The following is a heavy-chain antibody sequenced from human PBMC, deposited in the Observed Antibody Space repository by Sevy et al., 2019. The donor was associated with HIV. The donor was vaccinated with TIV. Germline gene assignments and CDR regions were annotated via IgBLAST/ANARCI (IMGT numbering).Heavy chain of an antibody. V-gene: IGHV4-59*01. CDR1: GGSISSYY. Sequence: SETLSLTCTVSGGSISSYYWSWIRQPPGKGLEWIVNIYYSGSTNYNPSLKSRVTISVDTSKNQFSLKLSSVTAADTAVYYCARRGTMGYYYYGMDVWGQGTTVTVSS. D-gene: IGHD3-10*01. CDR3: ARRGTMGYYYYGMDV. J-gene: IGHJ6*02. CDR2: IYYSGST.